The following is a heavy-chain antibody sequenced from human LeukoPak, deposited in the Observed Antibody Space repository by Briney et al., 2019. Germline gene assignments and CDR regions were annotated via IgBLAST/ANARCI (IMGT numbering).Heavy chain of an antibody. CDR3: AKDSSKKVAVAGPSDY. CDR2: ISYDGSNK. CDR1: GFTFSSYG. D-gene: IGHD6-19*01. Sequence: GGSLRLSCAASGFTFSSYGMHWVRQAPGKGLEWVAVISYDGSNKYYADSVKGRFTISRDNSKNTLYLQMNSLRAEDTAVYYCAKDSSKKVAVAGPSDYWGQGTLVTVSS. V-gene: IGHV3-30*18. J-gene: IGHJ4*02.